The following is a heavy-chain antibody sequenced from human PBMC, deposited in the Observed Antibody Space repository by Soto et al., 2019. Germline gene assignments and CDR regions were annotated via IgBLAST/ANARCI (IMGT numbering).Heavy chain of an antibody. V-gene: IGHV4-31*03. J-gene: IGHJ6*02. D-gene: IGHD3-22*01. CDR2: IYYSGST. CDR3: ARDLALPPGYYYDSSGYPAYGMDV. CDR1: GGSISSGGYY. Sequence: SETLSLTCTVSGGSISSGGYYWSWIRQHPGKGLEWIGYIYYSGSTYYNPSLKSRVTISVDTSKNQFSLKLSSVTAADTAVYYCARDLALPPGYYYDSSGYPAYGMDVWGQGTTVTVSS.